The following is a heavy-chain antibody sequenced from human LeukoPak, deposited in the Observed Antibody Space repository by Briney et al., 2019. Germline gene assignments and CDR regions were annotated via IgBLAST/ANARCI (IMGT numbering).Heavy chain of an antibody. CDR3: ARDWPTTVTTAGMDV. V-gene: IGHV3-21*01. Sequence: PGGSLRLSCAASGFTFSDYSMNWVRQAPGKGLEWVSYISYSSIYIYYADSVEGRFTISRDNAKNSLYLQMSSLRGEDTAVYYCARDWPTTVTTAGMDVWGQGTTVTVSS. CDR1: GFTFSDYS. J-gene: IGHJ6*02. D-gene: IGHD4-17*01. CDR2: ISYSSIYI.